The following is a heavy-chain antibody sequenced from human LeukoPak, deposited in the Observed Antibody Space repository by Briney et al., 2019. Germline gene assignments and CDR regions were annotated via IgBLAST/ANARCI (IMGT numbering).Heavy chain of an antibody. CDR1: GFTFSSYW. J-gene: IGHJ6*03. CDR3: AREKKSSYYYYMDV. D-gene: IGHD3-16*02. Sequence: PGGSLRLSCAASGFTFSSYWMSWVRQAPGKGLEWVANIKQDGSEKYYVDSVKGRFTISRDNAKNSLYLQMNSLRAEDTAVYYCAREKKSSYYYYMDVWGKGTTVTVSS. V-gene: IGHV3-7*01. CDR2: IKQDGSEK.